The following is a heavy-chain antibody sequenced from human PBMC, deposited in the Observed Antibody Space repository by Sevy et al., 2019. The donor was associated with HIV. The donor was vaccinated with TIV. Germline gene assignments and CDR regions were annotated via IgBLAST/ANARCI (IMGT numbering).Heavy chain of an antibody. D-gene: IGHD3-10*01. CDR2: ISGSGGST. Sequence: GGSLRLSCAASGFTFSSYAMSWVRQAPGKGLEWVSAISGSGGSTYYADSVKGRFTISRDNSKNTLYLQMNSLRAEDTAVYYGAKACAVRGVRTGAFDIWGQGTMVTVSS. V-gene: IGHV3-23*01. CDR1: GFTFSSYA. CDR3: AKACAVRGVRTGAFDI. J-gene: IGHJ3*02.